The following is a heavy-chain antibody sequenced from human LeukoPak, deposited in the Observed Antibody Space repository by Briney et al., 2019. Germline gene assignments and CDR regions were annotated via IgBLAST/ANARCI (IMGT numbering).Heavy chain of an antibody. J-gene: IGHJ4*02. CDR2: INHTGNT. CDR1: GGSFSGYY. Sequence: SETLSLTCAVYGGSFSGYYWSWIRQPPGKWLEWIGEINHTGNTGYNPSLKSRVTISVDTSKNQFSLKLSSVTAADTAVYYCARKTVPTGVDYWGQGTLVTVSS. V-gene: IGHV4-34*01. D-gene: IGHD4-17*01. CDR3: ARKTVPTGVDY.